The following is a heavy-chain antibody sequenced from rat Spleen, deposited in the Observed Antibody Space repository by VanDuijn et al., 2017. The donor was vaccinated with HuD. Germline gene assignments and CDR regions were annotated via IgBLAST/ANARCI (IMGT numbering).Heavy chain of an antibody. D-gene: IGHD3-1*01. Sequence: EVQLVESGGGLVQPGGSLKLSCAASGFTYNDYAMAWVRQAPAKGLEWFATISTGGGDTYYRDSVKGRFTISRDNAKTTLYLQMASLRSEDTATYFCTSSSDYAPSPFAYWGRGTLVTVSS. CDR2: ISTGGGDT. V-gene: IGHV5S13*01. J-gene: IGHJ3*01. CDR1: GFTYNDYA. CDR3: TSSSDYAPSPFAY.